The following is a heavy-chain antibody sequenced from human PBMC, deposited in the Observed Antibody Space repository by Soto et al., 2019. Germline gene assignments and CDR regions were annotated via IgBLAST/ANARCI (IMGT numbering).Heavy chain of an antibody. Sequence: SETLSLTGTVSDGSISTYFCNWIRQPAGKGLEWIGRIDNSGNTNYNPSLKSRVTMSADTSRNQFSLKLNSVTAADTAVYYCARGGQDFWSGPFDYWGQGALVTVSS. CDR2: IDNSGNT. CDR1: DGSISTYF. V-gene: IGHV4-4*07. J-gene: IGHJ4*02. D-gene: IGHD3-3*01. CDR3: ARGGQDFWSGPFDY.